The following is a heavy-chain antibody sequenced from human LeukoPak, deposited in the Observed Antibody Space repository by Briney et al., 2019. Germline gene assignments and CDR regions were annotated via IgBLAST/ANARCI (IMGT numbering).Heavy chain of an antibody. D-gene: IGHD3-3*01. CDR1: GFTFSSYS. CDR3: ARGSYDFWSGYDSY. Sequence: PGGSLRLSCAASGFTFSSYSMNWVRQAPGKGLEWVSSISSSSSYIYYADSVKGRFTISRDNAKNSLYLQMNSLRAEDTAVYYCARGSYDFWSGYDSYWGQGTLVTVSS. V-gene: IGHV3-21*01. J-gene: IGHJ4*02. CDR2: ISSSSSYI.